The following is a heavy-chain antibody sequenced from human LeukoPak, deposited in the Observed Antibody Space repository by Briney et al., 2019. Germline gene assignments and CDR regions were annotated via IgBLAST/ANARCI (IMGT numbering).Heavy chain of an antibody. D-gene: IGHD6-6*01. V-gene: IGHV3-43*02. CDR1: GFTFSSYA. J-gene: IGHJ6*02. CDR3: AKDLTSIAAPGMDV. CDR2: ISGDGGST. Sequence: PGGSLRLSCAASGFTFSSYAMHWVRQAPGKGLEWVSLISGDGGSTYYADSVKGRFTISRDNSKNSLYLQMNSLRTEDTALYYCAKDLTSIAAPGMDVWGQGTTVTVSS.